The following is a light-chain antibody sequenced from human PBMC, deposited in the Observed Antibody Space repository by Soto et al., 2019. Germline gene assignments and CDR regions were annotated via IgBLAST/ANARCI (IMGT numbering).Light chain of an antibody. CDR2: TTN. CDR1: SSNIGDHS. J-gene: IGLJ7*01. V-gene: IGLV1-44*01. Sequence: QSVLTQPPSVSGTPGQRVTISCSGSSSNIGDHSVNWFQQLPGAAPKLLISTTNQRPSGVPDRFSGSKSGTSGSLAISGLQSGDEAEYFCAAWDKSLNGFVFGTGTQLTVL. CDR3: AAWDKSLNGFV.